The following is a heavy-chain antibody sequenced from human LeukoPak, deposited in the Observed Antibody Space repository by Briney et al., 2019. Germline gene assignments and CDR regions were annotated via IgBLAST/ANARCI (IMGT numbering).Heavy chain of an antibody. Sequence: GASVKVSCKASGYTFTGYYMHWVRQAPGQGLEWMGRINPNSGGTNYAQKFQGRVTMTRDTSISTAYMELSRLRSDDTAVYYCARDSTLLRYFEMWAEGTLVTVFS. CDR1: GYTFTGYY. J-gene: IGHJ4*02. CDR2: INPNSGGT. V-gene: IGHV1-2*06. D-gene: IGHD3-9*01. CDR3: ARDSTLLRYFEM.